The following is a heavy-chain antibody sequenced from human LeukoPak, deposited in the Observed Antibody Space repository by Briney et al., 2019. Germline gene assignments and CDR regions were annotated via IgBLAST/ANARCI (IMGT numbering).Heavy chain of an antibody. J-gene: IGHJ4*02. V-gene: IGHV3-23*01. D-gene: IGHD5-24*01. Sequence: PGGTLRLSCAPSGFTFSSYGMSGVRQAPGKGREGVSAISDSGGRTYYADSVKGRFTISRDNSQNTLYLQMNSLRAEDTGVYYCAKRLRDSYNSPIDYWGQGILVPVSS. CDR3: AKRLRDSYNSPIDY. CDR2: ISDSGGRT. CDR1: GFTFSSYG.